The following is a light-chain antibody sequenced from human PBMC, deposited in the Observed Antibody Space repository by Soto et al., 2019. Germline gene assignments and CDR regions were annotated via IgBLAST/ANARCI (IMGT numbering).Light chain of an antibody. Sequence: QSVLTQPRSVSGSPGQSVTISCTGTSSDIGGYNYVSWYQQHPGKAPKVMIYDVSKRPSRVPDRCSGSKSGNTASLTISGLQAEDEADYYCCSYAGSYTYVFGAGTQLTVL. CDR2: DVS. J-gene: IGLJ7*01. V-gene: IGLV2-11*01. CDR3: CSYAGSYTYV. CDR1: SSDIGGYNY.